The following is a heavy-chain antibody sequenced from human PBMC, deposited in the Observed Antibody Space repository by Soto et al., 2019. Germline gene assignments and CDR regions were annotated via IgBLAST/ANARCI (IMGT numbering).Heavy chain of an antibody. Sequence: GASVKVSCKASGYTFTSYYMHWVRQAPGQGLEWMGIINPSGGSTSYAQKFQGRVTMTRDTSTSTVYMELSSLRSEDTAVYYCARDPGGYSYGTQSQALWFDPWGQGTLVTVSS. CDR2: INPSGGST. D-gene: IGHD5-18*01. CDR3: ARDPGGYSYGTQSQALWFDP. J-gene: IGHJ5*02. CDR1: GYTFTSYY. V-gene: IGHV1-46*01.